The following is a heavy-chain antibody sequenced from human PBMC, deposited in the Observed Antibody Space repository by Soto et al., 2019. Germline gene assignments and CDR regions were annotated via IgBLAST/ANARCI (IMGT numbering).Heavy chain of an antibody. CDR1: GFTVSSNC. J-gene: IGHJ5*02. Sequence: EVQLVESGGGLVQPGGSLRLSCAASGFTVSSNCMNWVRQAPGRGLEWVSVIYTGGSTHYADSVKGRFTSSRDNSKNTLYLQMNSLRAEDTAVYYCARAPPGYSSNWYGWLDPWGQGILVTVSS. D-gene: IGHD6-13*01. CDR3: ARAPPGYSSNWYGWLDP. V-gene: IGHV3-66*01. CDR2: IYTGGST.